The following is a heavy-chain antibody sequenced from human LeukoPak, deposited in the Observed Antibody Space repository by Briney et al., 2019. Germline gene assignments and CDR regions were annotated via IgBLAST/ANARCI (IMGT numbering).Heavy chain of an antibody. CDR3: ARHRIVGATTFDY. D-gene: IGHD1-26*01. CDR2: INHSGST. CDR1: GGSFSGDY. V-gene: IGHV4-34*01. Sequence: SETLSLTCAVYGGSFSGDYWSWIRQPPGKGLEWIGEINHSGSTNYNPSLKSRVTISVDTSKNQFSLKLRSVTAADTAVYYCARHRIVGATTFDYWGQGTLVTVSS. J-gene: IGHJ4*02.